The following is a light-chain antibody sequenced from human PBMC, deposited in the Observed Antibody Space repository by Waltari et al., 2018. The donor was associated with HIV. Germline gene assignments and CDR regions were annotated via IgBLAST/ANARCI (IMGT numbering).Light chain of an antibody. Sequence: DPVSITCRASQGISSYLAWYQQKSGKAPKLLIYAASTLQIVVPSTFSGSGSGTEFTLTISSLQPEDFATYCCQQLNRYAITFGQGTRLEIK. CDR1: QGISSY. V-gene: IGKV1-9*01. J-gene: IGKJ5*01. CDR3: QQLNRYAIT. CDR2: AAS.